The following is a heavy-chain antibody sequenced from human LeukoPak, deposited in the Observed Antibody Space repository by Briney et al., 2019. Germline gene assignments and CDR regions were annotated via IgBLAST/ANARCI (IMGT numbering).Heavy chain of an antibody. CDR2: INHSGST. V-gene: IGHV4-34*01. CDR1: GESFSGYF. J-gene: IGHJ4*02. Sequence: PSETLSLTCGVYGESFSGYFWTWIRQPPGKGLEWSGEINHSGSTSYNPSLKSRVTMSVDMSKNQFSLKLSFVTAADTAMYYCARGSDDSSGYYNPPDYWGQGSLVTVSS. CDR3: ARGSDDSSGYYNPPDY. D-gene: IGHD3-22*01.